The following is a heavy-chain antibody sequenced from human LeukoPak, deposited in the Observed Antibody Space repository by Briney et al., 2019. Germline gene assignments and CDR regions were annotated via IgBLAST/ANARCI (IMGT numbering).Heavy chain of an antibody. CDR3: ARERDGSSSWYSDYYYYYYMDV. CDR2: IKQDGSEK. V-gene: IGHV3-7*01. D-gene: IGHD6-13*01. CDR1: GFTFSSYW. Sequence: GGSLRLSCAASGFTFSSYWMSWVRQAPGKGLEWVANIKQDGSEKYYVDSVKGRFTISRDNAKNSLYLQMNSLRAEDTAVYYCARERDGSSSWYSDYYYYYYMDVWGKGTTVTVSS. J-gene: IGHJ6*03.